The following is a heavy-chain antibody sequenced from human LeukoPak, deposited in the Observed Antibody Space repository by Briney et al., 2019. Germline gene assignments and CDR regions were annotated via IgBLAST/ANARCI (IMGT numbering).Heavy chain of an antibody. CDR2: MSHDGGIE. J-gene: IGHJ6*02. V-gene: IGHV3-30*03. Sequence: GGSLRLSCVASGLTFSTYGMHWVRQAPGKGLEWVAVMSHDGGIEKYADSVKGRFTISRDNSKKTLYLQMNSLRSEDAAVYYCARAKIIEAITHMDVWGQGTTVTVSS. D-gene: IGHD5-12*01. CDR3: ARAKIIEAITHMDV. CDR1: GLTFSTYG.